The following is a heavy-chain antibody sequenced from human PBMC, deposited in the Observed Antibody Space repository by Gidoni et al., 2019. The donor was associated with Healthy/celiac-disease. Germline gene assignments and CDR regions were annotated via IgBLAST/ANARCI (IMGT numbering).Heavy chain of an antibody. CDR2: ISGSGGST. D-gene: IGHD5-18*01. CDR1: GFTFSSYA. V-gene: IGHV3-23*01. CDR3: ALRYSYGYPQPVDY. J-gene: IGHJ4*02. Sequence: EVQLLESGGGLVQPGGSLRPSCAASGFTFSSYAMRWVRQAPGQGLEWVSAISGSGGSTYYADSVKGRFTISRDNSKNTLYLQMNSLRAEDTAVYYCALRYSYGYPQPVDYWGQGTLVTVSS.